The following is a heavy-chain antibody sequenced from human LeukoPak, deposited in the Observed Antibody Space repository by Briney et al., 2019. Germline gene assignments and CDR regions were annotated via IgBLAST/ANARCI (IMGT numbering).Heavy chain of an antibody. V-gene: IGHV3-48*02. CDR2: ISDTSNTK. J-gene: IGHJ5*02. Sequence: PGGSLRLSCAASGFTFSDYSMNWVRQAPGKGLEWVSYISDTSNTKYYADSVKGRFTISRDNAKNSVYLQMNSLRDEDTAVYYCARDYDAVVVADPLWFDPWGQGTLVTVSS. CDR1: GFTFSDYS. CDR3: ARDYDAVVVADPLWFDP. D-gene: IGHD2-15*01.